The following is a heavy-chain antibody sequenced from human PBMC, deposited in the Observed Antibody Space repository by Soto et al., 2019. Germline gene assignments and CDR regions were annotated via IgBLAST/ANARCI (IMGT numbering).Heavy chain of an antibody. CDR3: ARVWLAADHASYFDS. V-gene: IGHV1-18*01. Sequence: QVQLVQSGAEVKKPGASVKVYCKASGYTFTSYGISCVRQAPGQGLEWMGWITAYNGNTNYALKLQGRVTMTTDTSTSTASVRLRSLRSGASALYYCARVWLAADHASYFDSWGKGTLVTVS. CDR1: GYTFTSYG. D-gene: IGHD6-13*01. J-gene: IGHJ4*02. CDR2: ITAYNGNT.